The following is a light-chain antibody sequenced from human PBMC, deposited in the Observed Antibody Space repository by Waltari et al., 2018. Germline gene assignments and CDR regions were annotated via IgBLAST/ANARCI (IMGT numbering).Light chain of an antibody. CDR2: VQD. Sequence: SSELTQDPAVSVALGQTVRITCQGDSLRRYYASWYQQRPGQAPRLVLYVQDNRPSGIPDRVSGSTSGDTASVTITGAQAEDEADYYCHSRDTISTRVFGGGTRLTV. CDR1: SLRRYY. V-gene: IGLV3-19*01. CDR3: HSRDTISTRV. J-gene: IGLJ3*02.